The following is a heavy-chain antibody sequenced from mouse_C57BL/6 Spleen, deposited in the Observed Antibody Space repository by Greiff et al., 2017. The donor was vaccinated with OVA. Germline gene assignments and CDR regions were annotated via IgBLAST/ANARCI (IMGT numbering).Heavy chain of an antibody. Sequence: VMLVESGPGLVQPSQSLSITCTVSGFSLTSYGVHWVRQSPGKGLEWLGVIWSGGSTDYNAAFISRLSISKDNSKSQVFFKMNSLQAHDTAIYYWDRSAYGYDRGGFDYWGQGTTLTVSS. CDR3: DRSAYGYDRGGFDY. J-gene: IGHJ2*01. CDR1: GFSLTSYG. D-gene: IGHD2-2*01. V-gene: IGHV2-2*01. CDR2: IWSGGST.